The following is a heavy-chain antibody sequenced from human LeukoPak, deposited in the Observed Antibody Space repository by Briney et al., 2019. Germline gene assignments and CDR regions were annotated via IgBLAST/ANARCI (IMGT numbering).Heavy chain of an antibody. CDR3: ARQSPSQGTDY. J-gene: IGHJ4*02. Sequence: GGSLRLSCTAAGFTFSSYGMSWVRRAPGKGLERVSAISGGGTYSADSVKGRFTISRDNSKNTLYLQMNSLRVEDTAVYYYARQSPSQGTDYWGQGTLVTVSS. V-gene: IGHV3-23*01. CDR2: ISGGGT. CDR1: GFTFSSYG.